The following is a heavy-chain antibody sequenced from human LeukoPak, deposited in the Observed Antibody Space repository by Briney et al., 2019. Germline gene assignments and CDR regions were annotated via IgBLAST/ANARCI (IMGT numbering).Heavy chain of an antibody. Sequence: GGSLRLSCAASGFTFSNYAMTWVRQAPGKGLEWVSSISSSSSYIYYADSVKGRFTISRDNAKNSLYLQMNSLRAEDTAVYYCARGLSYYFDYWGQGTLVTVSS. CDR1: GFTFSNYA. CDR2: ISSSSSYI. V-gene: IGHV3-21*01. J-gene: IGHJ4*02. CDR3: ARGLSYYFDY.